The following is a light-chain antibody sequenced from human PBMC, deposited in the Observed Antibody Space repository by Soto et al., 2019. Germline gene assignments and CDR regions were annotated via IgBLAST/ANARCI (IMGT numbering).Light chain of an antibody. V-gene: IGLV2-14*01. Sequence: QSALTQPASVSGSPGQSITISCTGTSSDVGGYDFASWYQQHPGKVPKLLIYEVNNRPSGVSNRFSGSKSGNTASLTISGLQAEDEADYYCSSYTTSSTKLFGGGTKVTVL. CDR3: SSYTTSSTKL. J-gene: IGLJ3*02. CDR2: EVN. CDR1: SSDVGGYDF.